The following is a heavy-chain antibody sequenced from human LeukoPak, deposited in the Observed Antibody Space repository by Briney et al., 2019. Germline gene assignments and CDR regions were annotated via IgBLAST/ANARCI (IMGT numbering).Heavy chain of an antibody. V-gene: IGHV3-7*03. Sequence: GGSLRLSCAASGFTFSSYWMNWARQAPGKGLEWVASINHNGNVNYYVDSVKGRFTISRDNAENSVYLQMSNLRAEDTAVYFCARGGGLDVWGQGATVTVSS. CDR3: ARGGGLDV. J-gene: IGHJ6*02. CDR1: GFTFSSYW. D-gene: IGHD3-16*01. CDR2: INHNGNVN.